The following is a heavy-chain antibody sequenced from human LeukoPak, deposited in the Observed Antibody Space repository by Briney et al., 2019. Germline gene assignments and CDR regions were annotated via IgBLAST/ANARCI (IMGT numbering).Heavy chain of an antibody. Sequence: PSETLSLTCSVSGGSISTSLYYWGWIRQPPGKGLEWIGSIYYSGRTYYNPSLKSRVTISVDTSKNQFSLRLTSVTAADTAVYYCARARLSFTRGIGANYFDYWGQGTPVTVSS. CDR2: IYYSGRT. J-gene: IGHJ4*02. CDR3: ARARLSFTRGIGANYFDY. CDR1: GGSISTSLYY. V-gene: IGHV4-39*01. D-gene: IGHD2-15*01.